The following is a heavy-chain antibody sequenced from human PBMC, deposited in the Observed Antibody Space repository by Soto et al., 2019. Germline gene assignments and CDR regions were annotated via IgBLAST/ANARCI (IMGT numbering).Heavy chain of an antibody. D-gene: IGHD3-16*01. Sequence: SETLSLTCAVYGGSFSGYYWSWIRQPPGKGLEWIGYIYYSGSTNYNPSLKSRVTISVDTSKNQFSLKLSSVTAADTAVYYCARGGDGYNEGTYYFDYWGQGTLVTVS. CDR3: ARGGDGYNEGTYYFDY. V-gene: IGHV4-59*01. CDR1: GGSFSGYY. J-gene: IGHJ4*02. CDR2: IYYSGST.